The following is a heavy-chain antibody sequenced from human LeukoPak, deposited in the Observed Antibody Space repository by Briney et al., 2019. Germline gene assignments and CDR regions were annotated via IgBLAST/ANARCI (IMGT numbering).Heavy chain of an antibody. D-gene: IGHD5-18*01. CDR1: GGSFSGYY. Sequence: SETPSLTCAVYGGSFSGYYWSWIRQPPGKGLEWIGEINHSGSTNYNPSLKSRVTISVDTSKNQFSLKLSSVTAADTAVYYCARAPQYSYGTNYYYYYGMDVWGQGTTVTVSS. V-gene: IGHV4-34*01. J-gene: IGHJ6*02. CDR2: INHSGST. CDR3: ARAPQYSYGTNYYYYYGMDV.